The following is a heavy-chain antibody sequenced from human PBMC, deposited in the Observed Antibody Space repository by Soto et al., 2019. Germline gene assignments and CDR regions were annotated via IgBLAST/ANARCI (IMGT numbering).Heavy chain of an antibody. Sequence: QITLNESGPTQVKPRQTLTLTCTFSGFSLTTSGVGVCWIRQSPGKAPEWLALIYWDDDKRYSPSLKSRLTITKETSKNQVVLTMADLDPADTATSYCAHRVLRTVFGLVMTTAIYFDFWGQGTPVAVSS. D-gene: IGHD3-3*01. CDR3: AHRVLRTVFGLVMTTAIYFDF. CDR2: IYWDDDK. V-gene: IGHV2-5*02. J-gene: IGHJ4*02. CDR1: GFSLTTSGVG.